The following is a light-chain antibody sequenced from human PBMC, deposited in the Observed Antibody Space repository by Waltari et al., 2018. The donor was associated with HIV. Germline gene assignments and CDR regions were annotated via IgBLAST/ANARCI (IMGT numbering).Light chain of an antibody. J-gene: IGKJ2*01. Sequence: EIVLTQSPGTLSLSPGERVSLSCRASLNIRGRSVAWYRQQHGQSPRLLIFGATSRATGISDRFSGSGSGTDFTLSISRLEPEDFAVYYCHQYGASPYTFGQGTKLEIK. V-gene: IGKV3-20*01. CDR3: HQYGASPYT. CDR1: LNIRGRS. CDR2: GAT.